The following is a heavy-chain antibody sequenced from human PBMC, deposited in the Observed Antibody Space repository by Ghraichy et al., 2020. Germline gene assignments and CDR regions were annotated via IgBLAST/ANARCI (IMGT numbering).Heavy chain of an antibody. CDR1: GFTVSSNY. V-gene: IGHV3-66*01. CDR3: ARAEGDNDILTGYPDGFDY. D-gene: IGHD3-9*01. CDR2: IYSGGST. Sequence: GGSLRLSCAASGFTVSSNYMSWVRQAPGKGLEWVSVIYSGGSTYYADSVKGRFTISRDNSKNTLYLQMNSLRAEDTAVYYCARAEGDNDILTGYPDGFDYWGQGTLVTVSS. J-gene: IGHJ4*02.